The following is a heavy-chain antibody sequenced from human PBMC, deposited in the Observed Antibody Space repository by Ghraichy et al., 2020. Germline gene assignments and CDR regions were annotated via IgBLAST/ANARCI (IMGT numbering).Heavy chain of an antibody. Sequence: LRLSYAASGFTFDDYAMHWARQAPGKGLEWVSCISWNSGTIDYADSVKGRFTISRDNANNSLYLQMSSLRPGDTAIYYCGKDMWPGPSPPAMAGTIHPLGQGTLVTVSS. CDR2: ISWNSGTI. CDR3: GKDMWPGPSPPAMAGTIHP. CDR1: GFTFDDYA. D-gene: IGHD6-19*01. J-gene: IGHJ5*02. V-gene: IGHV3-9*01.